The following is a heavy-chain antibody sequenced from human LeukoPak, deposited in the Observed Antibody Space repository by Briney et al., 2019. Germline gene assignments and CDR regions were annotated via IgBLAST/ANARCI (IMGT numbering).Heavy chain of an antibody. CDR2: IYHSGST. J-gene: IGHJ4*02. V-gene: IGHV4-30-2*01. CDR3: ARERTPFYSSSWYFDY. D-gene: IGHD6-13*01. CDR1: GGSISSGGYY. Sequence: PSETLSLTCTVSGGSISSGGYYWSWIRQPPGKGLEWIGYIYHSGSTYYNPSLKSRVTISVDRSKNQFSLKLSSVTAADTAVYYCARERTPFYSSSWYFDYWGQGTLATVSS.